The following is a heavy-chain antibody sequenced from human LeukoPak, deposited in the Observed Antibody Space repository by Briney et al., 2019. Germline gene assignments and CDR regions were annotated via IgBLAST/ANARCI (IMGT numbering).Heavy chain of an antibody. V-gene: IGHV3-33*01. Sequence: GGSLRLSCAASGFIFSTFGIHWVRQTPGKGLEWVAVVCHDGSKQYYADSEKGRFIVSKDNSKNTVYLQMDSLRVDDTAVYYCARVVGVVPVAMLDSWGPGTLVTVSS. CDR3: ARVVGVVPVAMLDS. J-gene: IGHJ4*02. D-gene: IGHD2-2*01. CDR2: VCHDGSKQ. CDR1: GFIFSTFG.